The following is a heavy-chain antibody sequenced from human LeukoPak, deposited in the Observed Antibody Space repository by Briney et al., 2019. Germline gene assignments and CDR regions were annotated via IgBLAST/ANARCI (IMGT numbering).Heavy chain of an antibody. CDR1: GGSINNYY. J-gene: IGHJ4*02. D-gene: IGHD1-14*01. CDR3: ARTPQGLTEFDY. Sequence: SETLSLTCTVSGGSINNYYWSWIRQPPGKGLEWIGYIYYSGSTNYNPSLKSRVTISVDTSKNQFSLKLSFVTAADTAVYYCARTPQGLTEFDYWGQGTLVTVSS. V-gene: IGHV4-59*01. CDR2: IYYSGST.